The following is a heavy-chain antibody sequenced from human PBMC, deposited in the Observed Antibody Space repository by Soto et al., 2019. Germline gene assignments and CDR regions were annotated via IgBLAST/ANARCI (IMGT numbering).Heavy chain of an antibody. J-gene: IGHJ4*02. CDR2: IVVGSGNT. Sequence: SVKVSCKASGFTFTSSAVQWVRQARGQRLEWIGWIVVGSGNTNYAQKFQERVTITRDMSTSTAYMELSSLRSEGTAVYYCAAAPGAYYYDSSGYYRGRRAFDYWGQGTLVTVSS. CDR1: GFTFTSSA. CDR3: AAAPGAYYYDSSGYYRGRRAFDY. D-gene: IGHD3-22*01. V-gene: IGHV1-58*01.